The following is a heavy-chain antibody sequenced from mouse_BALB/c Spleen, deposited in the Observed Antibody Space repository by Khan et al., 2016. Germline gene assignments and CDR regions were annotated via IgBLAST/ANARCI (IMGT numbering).Heavy chain of an antibody. CDR2: ISSGSSTI. D-gene: IGHD2-2*01. J-gene: IGHJ4*01. Sequence: EVELVESGGGLVQPGGSRKLSCAASGFTFSSFGMHWVRQAPEKGLEWVAYISSGSSTIYYADTVKGRFTISRDNPKNTLFLQMTSLRSEDTARYYCAREGLRRRSAMDYWGQGTSVTVSS. CDR3: AREGLRRRSAMDY. V-gene: IGHV5-17*02. CDR1: GFTFSSFG.